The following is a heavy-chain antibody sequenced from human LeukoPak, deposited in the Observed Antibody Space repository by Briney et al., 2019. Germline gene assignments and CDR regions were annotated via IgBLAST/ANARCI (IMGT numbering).Heavy chain of an antibody. CDR3: ARAGKYRVY. J-gene: IGHJ4*02. D-gene: IGHD6-6*01. CDR2: INPNSGDT. V-gene: IGHV1-2*02. CDR1: GYHFSEYY. Sequence: ASVKVSCTASGYHFSEYYLHWVRQAPGQGLEWLGWINPNSGDTNTAQNFQGRVTLTRDSSINTACMDLTRLTSEDTAMYYCARAGKYRVYWGQGSLITVSS.